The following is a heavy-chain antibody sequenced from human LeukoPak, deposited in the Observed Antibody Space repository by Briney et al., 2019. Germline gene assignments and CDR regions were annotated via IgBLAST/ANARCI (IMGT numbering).Heavy chain of an antibody. D-gene: IGHD6-13*01. CDR1: GFTVSSNY. CDR2: IYSGGST. J-gene: IGHJ4*02. V-gene: IGHV3-53*01. CDR3: ARDWAAAGYYFDY. Sequence: PGGSLRLSCAASGFTVSSNYMSWVRQAPGKGLEWVSVIYSGGSTYYADSVKGRFTISRDNSKNTLYLQMNSLRAEDTAVYYCARDWAAAGYYFDYWGQGTLVTVSS.